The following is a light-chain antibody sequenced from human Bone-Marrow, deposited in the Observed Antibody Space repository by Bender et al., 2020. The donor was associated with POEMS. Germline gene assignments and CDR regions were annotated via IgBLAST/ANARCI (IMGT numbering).Light chain of an antibody. CDR2: DVT. V-gene: IGLV2-11*01. CDR3: SFTHV. J-gene: IGLJ1*01. CDR1: NSDVGRYDY. Sequence: QSALTQPASVSGSPGQSVTISCTGSNSDVGRYDYVSWYQQHPGKAPKLMIFDVTQRPSGVPDRFSGSKSDNTASLTISGLQPEDEADYYCSFTHVFGTGTRVTVL.